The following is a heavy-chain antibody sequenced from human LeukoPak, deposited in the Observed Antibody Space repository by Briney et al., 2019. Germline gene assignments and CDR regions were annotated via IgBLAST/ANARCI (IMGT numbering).Heavy chain of an antibody. J-gene: IGHJ2*01. CDR3: AKGNWGERLNWYFDL. CDR1: GFTFSSYD. D-gene: IGHD1-26*01. Sequence: GGSLRLSCAASGFTFSSYDMSWVRQAPGSGLEWVSGITGSGGSTYYADSVKGRFTISRDNSKNTLYLQMNSLRAEDTAVYYCAKGNWGERLNWYFDLWGRGT. V-gene: IGHV3-23*01. CDR2: ITGSGGST.